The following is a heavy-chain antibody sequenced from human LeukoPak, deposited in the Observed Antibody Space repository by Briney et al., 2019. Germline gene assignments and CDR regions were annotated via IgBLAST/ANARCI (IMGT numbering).Heavy chain of an antibody. CDR1: GYTFTGYY. Sequence: GASVKDSCKASGYTFTGYYMHWVRQAPGQGLEWMGWINPNSGGTNYAQKFQGRVTMTRDTSISTAYMELSRLRSDDTAVYYCARDLTDRTNWFDPWGQGTLVTVSS. V-gene: IGHV1-2*02. CDR3: ARDLTDRTNWFDP. CDR2: INPNSGGT. J-gene: IGHJ5*02. D-gene: IGHD2-21*02.